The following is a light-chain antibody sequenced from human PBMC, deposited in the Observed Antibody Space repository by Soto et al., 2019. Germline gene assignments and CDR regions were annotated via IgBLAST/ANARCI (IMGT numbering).Light chain of an antibody. J-gene: IGKJ1*01. CDR2: DAS. CDR3: QQYNNDSRT. V-gene: IGKV1-5*01. CDR1: QSISTW. Sequence: DIQMTQAPSTLSASVGDRVTITCRASQSISTWLAWYQQKPGNAPKLLIFDASTLESGVPSRFSGSGSGTEFTLTIESLQPDDFATYYCQQYNNDSRTFGQGTELDIQ.